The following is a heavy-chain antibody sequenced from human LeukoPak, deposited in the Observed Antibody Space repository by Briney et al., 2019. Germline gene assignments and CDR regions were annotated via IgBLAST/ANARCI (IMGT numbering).Heavy chain of an antibody. Sequence: GGSLRLSCAASGFTFSSYAMSGVRQAPGKGLEWVSAISGSGGSTYYADSVKGRFTISRDNSKNTLYLQMNSLRAEDTAVYYCAKGSLGYSSSWYDFDYWGQGTLVTVSS. V-gene: IGHV3-23*01. D-gene: IGHD6-13*01. CDR2: ISGSGGST. CDR3: AKGSLGYSSSWYDFDY. J-gene: IGHJ4*02. CDR1: GFTFSSYA.